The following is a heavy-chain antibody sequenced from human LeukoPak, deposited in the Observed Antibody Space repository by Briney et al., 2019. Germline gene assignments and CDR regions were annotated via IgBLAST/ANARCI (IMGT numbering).Heavy chain of an antibody. CDR2: IRYDGSNK. Sequence: GGSLRLSCAASGFTFSSYGMHWVRQAPGKGLEWVACIRYDGSNKYYADSVKGRFTISRDNSKNTLYLQMNSLRAEDTAVYYCAKGLQEGYFDYWGQGTLVTVSS. CDR1: GFTFSSYG. V-gene: IGHV3-30*02. J-gene: IGHJ4*02. CDR3: AKGLQEGYFDY.